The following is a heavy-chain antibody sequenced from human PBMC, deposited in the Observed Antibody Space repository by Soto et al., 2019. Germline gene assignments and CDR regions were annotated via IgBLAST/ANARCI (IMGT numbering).Heavy chain of an antibody. V-gene: IGHV5-51*01. CDR2: IFPGDSDT. Sequence: GESLKISCKGSGYSFSNYWIAWVRQMPGKGLEWMGIIFPGDSDTRYSPSFQGQVTISADKSISTAYLQWSSLKASDTAMYYCASPADYYDSSGQDAFDIWGQGTMVTVSS. CDR1: GYSFSNYW. D-gene: IGHD3-22*01. J-gene: IGHJ3*02. CDR3: ASPADYYDSSGQDAFDI.